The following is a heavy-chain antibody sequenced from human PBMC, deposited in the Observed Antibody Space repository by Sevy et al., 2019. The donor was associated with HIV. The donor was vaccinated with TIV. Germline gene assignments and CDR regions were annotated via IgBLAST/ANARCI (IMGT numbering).Heavy chain of an antibody. CDR2: MNPSRGNT. V-gene: IGHV1-8*01. J-gene: IGHJ4*02. Sequence: ASMKVSCRTSGYTFTTYDINWVRQATGQALEWMGWMNPSRGNTGSAQKFQGRLTMTRDTSTSTAYMELSSLESQDTAVYYCARRRGFGELLGLGYWGQGTLVTVSS. D-gene: IGHD3-10*01. CDR3: ARRRGFGELLGLGY. CDR1: GYTFTTYD.